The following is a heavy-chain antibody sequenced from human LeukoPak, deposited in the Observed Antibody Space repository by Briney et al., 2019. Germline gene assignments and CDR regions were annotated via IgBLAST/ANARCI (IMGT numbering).Heavy chain of an antibody. J-gene: IGHJ3*02. CDR1: RFTFTTYA. D-gene: IGHD5-12*01. V-gene: IGHV3-23*01. CDR3: AKDIKLGGYDPRDAFDI. Sequence: GGSLRLSCAASRFTFTTYAMSWVRQAPGKGLEWVSAISGSGGGTYYADSVKGRFTISRDNSKNTLYLQMNSLRAEDTAVYYCAKDIKLGGYDPRDAFDIWGQGTMVTVSS. CDR2: ISGSGGGT.